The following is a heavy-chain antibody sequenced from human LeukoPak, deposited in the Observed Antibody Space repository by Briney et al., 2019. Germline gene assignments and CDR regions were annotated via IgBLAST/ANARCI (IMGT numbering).Heavy chain of an antibody. Sequence: SETLSLTCTVSGGSISSYYWSWIRQPPGKGLEWIGYIYYSGSTNYNPSLKSRVTISVDTSKNQFSLKLSSVTAADTAVYYCARRGTTFPKLHAFDIWGQGTMVTVSS. J-gene: IGHJ3*02. V-gene: IGHV4-59*08. CDR1: GGSISSYY. CDR2: IYYSGST. D-gene: IGHD1-1*01. CDR3: ARRGTTFPKLHAFDI.